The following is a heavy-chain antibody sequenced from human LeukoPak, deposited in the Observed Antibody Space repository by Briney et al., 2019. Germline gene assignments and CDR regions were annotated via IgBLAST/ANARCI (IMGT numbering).Heavy chain of an antibody. Sequence: PGGSLRLSCAASGFTFSSYAMSWVRQAPGKGLEWVSAISGSGGSTYYADSVKGRFTISRDNAKNSLYLQMNSLRAEDTAVYYCAREWGGNSFPHDYWGQGTLVTVSS. CDR1: GFTFSSYA. D-gene: IGHD4-23*01. CDR3: AREWGGNSFPHDY. CDR2: ISGSGGST. J-gene: IGHJ4*02. V-gene: IGHV3-23*01.